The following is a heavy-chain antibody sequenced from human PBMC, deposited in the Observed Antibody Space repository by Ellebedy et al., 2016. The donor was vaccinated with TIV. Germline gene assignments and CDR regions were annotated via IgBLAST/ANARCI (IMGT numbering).Heavy chain of an antibody. CDR1: GYTFTSYG. Sequence: AASVKVSCKASGYTFTSYGISWVRQAPGQGLEWMGWISAYNGNTNYAQKLQGRVTITTDTSTSTAYMELRSLRSDDTAVYYCARVDPEDYGDFGFDYWGQGTLVTVSS. CDR3: ARVDPEDYGDFGFDY. CDR2: ISAYNGNT. D-gene: IGHD4-17*01. V-gene: IGHV1-18*01. J-gene: IGHJ4*02.